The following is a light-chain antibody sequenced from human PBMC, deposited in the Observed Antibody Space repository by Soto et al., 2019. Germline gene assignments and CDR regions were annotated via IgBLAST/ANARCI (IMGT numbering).Light chain of an antibody. V-gene: IGLV1-44*01. CDR3: AAWDDSLYGYV. CDR1: SSNIGSTT. J-gene: IGLJ1*01. Sequence: QSVLTQSPSASGTPGQRVTISCSGSSSNIGSTTVNWYQQLPGTAPKLPIYGNNQRPSGVPDRFSGSKSGTSASLAISGLQSEDEADYYCAAWDDSLYGYVFGTGTKVTVL. CDR2: GNN.